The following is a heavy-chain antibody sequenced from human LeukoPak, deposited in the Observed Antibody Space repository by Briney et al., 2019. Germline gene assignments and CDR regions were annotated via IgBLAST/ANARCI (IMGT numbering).Heavy chain of an antibody. V-gene: IGHV3-23*01. J-gene: IGHJ4*02. Sequence: GGSLRLSCAASGFTFSSYAMSWVRQAPGKGLEWVSAISGSGGSTYYADSVKGRFTISRDNSKNTLYLQMNSLRAEDTAVYYCANMYSSSSTYRKKDHWGQGTLVTVSS. D-gene: IGHD6-6*01. CDR1: GFTFSSYA. CDR2: ISGSGGST. CDR3: ANMYSSSSTYRKKDH.